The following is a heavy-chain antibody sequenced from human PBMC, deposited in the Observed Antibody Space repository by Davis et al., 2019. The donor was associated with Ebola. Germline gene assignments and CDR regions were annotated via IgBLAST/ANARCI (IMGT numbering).Heavy chain of an antibody. Sequence: SVKVSCKASGYTFTSYDINWVRQAPGQGLEWMGGIIPIFGTANYAQKFQGRVTITADESTSTAYMELSSLRSEDTAVYYCARGQMITFGGVIVCPSCDAFDIWGQGTMVTVSS. J-gene: IGHJ3*02. V-gene: IGHV1-69*13. CDR2: IIPIFGTA. CDR1: GYTFTSYD. CDR3: ARGQMITFGGVIVCPSCDAFDI. D-gene: IGHD3-16*02.